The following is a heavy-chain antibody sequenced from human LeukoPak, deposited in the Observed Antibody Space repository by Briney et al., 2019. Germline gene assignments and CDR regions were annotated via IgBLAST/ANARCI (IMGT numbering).Heavy chain of an antibody. CDR2: ISSGSSTI. CDR1: GFTFSSYS. Sequence: PGGSLRLSCAASGFTFSSYSMNWVRQAPGKGLEWISYISSGSSTIYYANSVKGRFTISRDNAKNSVYLHMNSLRAEDTAVYYCARDKVVGPTKFDSWGQGTLVTVSS. V-gene: IGHV3-48*04. CDR3: ARDKVVGPTKFDS. J-gene: IGHJ5*01. D-gene: IGHD1-26*01.